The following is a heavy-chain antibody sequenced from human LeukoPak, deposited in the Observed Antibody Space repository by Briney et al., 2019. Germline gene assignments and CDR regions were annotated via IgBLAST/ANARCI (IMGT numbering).Heavy chain of an antibody. J-gene: IGHJ4*02. CDR2: ISDSSGTI. D-gene: IGHD2-2*01. CDR3: VRGCPSTSAACHDY. Sequence: PGGSLRLSCAASGFTFNTYSMNWVRQAPGKGLEWVSHISDSSGTIYYAGSVRGRFTISRDNAKNSLSLQMSSLRAEDTAVYYCVRGCPSTSAACHDYWGQGTLVTVSS. V-gene: IGHV3-48*04. CDR1: GFTFNTYS.